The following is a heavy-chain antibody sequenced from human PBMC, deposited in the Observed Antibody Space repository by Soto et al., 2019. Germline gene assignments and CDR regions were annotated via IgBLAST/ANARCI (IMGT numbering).Heavy chain of an antibody. CDR2: INPNGGST. CDR1: GYIFTNFY. CDR3: TRGLASCDY. J-gene: IGHJ4*02. Sequence: QVQLVQPGAEVKKPGASVKFSCKASGYIFTNFYIHWVRQAPGQGLEWIGIINPNGGSTNYAQNIQGRVTMTRDKSPSTVYMDLSSLRSEDTAVYYCTRGLASCDYWGQGTMITVSS. D-gene: IGHD6-6*01. V-gene: IGHV1-46*03.